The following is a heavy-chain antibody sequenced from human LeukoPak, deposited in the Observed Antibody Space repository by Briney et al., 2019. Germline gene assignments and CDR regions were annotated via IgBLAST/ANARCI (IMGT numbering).Heavy chain of an antibody. J-gene: IGHJ4*02. CDR2: ISHDVKTT. D-gene: IGHD3-10*01. CDR3: VKEAYYGWGSSPTFYFDY. V-gene: IGHV3-30*04. Sequence: PGGSLRLSCVVSGFSFSDPVIHWVRQAPGKGLEWVAVISHDVKTTYYADSAKGRFTISRDNSRNTVFLQMNRLRPEDTAVNYCVKEAYYGWGSSPTFYFDYWGQGTRVTVSS. CDR1: GFSFSDPV.